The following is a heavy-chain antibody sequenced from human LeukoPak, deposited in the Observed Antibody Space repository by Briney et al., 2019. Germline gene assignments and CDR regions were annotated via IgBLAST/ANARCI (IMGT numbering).Heavy chain of an antibody. CDR3: AREGYSYGNA. CDR2: IIPIFGIA. V-gene: IGHV1-69*04. Sequence: ASVKLSCKASGGTFSSYAISWVRQAPGQGLEWMGRIIPIFGIANYAQKFQGRVTITADKSTSTAYMELSSLRSEDTAVYYCAREGYSYGNAWGQGTLVTVSS. CDR1: GGTFSSYA. D-gene: IGHD5-18*01. J-gene: IGHJ5*02.